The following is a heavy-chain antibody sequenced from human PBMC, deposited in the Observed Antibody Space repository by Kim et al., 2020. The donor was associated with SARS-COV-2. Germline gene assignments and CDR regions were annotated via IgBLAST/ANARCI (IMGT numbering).Heavy chain of an antibody. Sequence: NPSLKSRVTISVDTSKNQFSLKLSSVTAADTAVYYCARVDHGYEEYYFDYWGQGTLVTVSS. V-gene: IGHV4-61*02. J-gene: IGHJ4*02. CDR3: ARVDHGYEEYYFDY. D-gene: IGHD5-12*01.